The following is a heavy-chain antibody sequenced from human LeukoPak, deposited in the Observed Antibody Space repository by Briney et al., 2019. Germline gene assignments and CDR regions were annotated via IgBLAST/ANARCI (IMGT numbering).Heavy chain of an antibody. D-gene: IGHD6-13*01. CDR2: IRYDGSNR. Sequence: GGSLRLSCAASGFTFSSYGMHWVRQAPGKGLEWVAFIRYDGSNRYSADSVKGRFTISRDNSKNTLYLQMSSLRAEDTAVYYCAKDHFGSSWPYYIDYWGQGTLVAVSS. CDR3: AKDHFGSSWPYYIDY. J-gene: IGHJ4*02. CDR1: GFTFSSYG. V-gene: IGHV3-30*02.